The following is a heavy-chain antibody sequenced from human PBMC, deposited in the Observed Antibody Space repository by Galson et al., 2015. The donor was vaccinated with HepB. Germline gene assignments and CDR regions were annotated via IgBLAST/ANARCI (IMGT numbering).Heavy chain of an antibody. D-gene: IGHD4-17*01. CDR3: ARDRHYGDYGDAFEI. CDR2: IIEDGSEQ. V-gene: IGHV3-7*01. CDR1: GFTFSRYW. Sequence: LRLSCAASGFTFSRYWMTWVRQAPGKGLEWVANIIEDGSEQSYLDPVKGRFTISRDNTKNSLYLQMSSLRAEDTSVYYCARDRHYGDYGDAFEIWGQGTMVTVSS. J-gene: IGHJ3*02.